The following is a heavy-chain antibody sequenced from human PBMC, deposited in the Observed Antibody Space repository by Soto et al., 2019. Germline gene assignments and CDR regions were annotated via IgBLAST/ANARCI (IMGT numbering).Heavy chain of an antibody. J-gene: IGHJ3*02. CDR2: IYSGGST. CDR3: ARGEMYYYDSTHGYAFAI. Sequence: GRSLRLSCAASGVNVSSNYRSWGRQTTGKGLEWVSVIYSGGSTYYADSVKGRFTISRDNSKNALYLQMNSLRAEDTAVYYCARGEMYYYDSTHGYAFAIWGQGTMVTVSS. D-gene: IGHD3-22*01. CDR1: GVNVSSNY. V-gene: IGHV3-53*01.